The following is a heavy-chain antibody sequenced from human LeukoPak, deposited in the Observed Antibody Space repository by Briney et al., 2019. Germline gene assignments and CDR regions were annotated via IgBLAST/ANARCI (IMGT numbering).Heavy chain of an antibody. CDR1: GGSISSYY. CDR3: ARHSSSWSYFDY. Sequence: PSETLSLTCTVSGGSISSYYWSWIRQPPGKGLEWIGYIYYSGSTNCNPSLKSRVTISVDTSKNQFSLKLSSVTAADTAVYYCARHSSSWSYFDYWGQGTLVTVSS. V-gene: IGHV4-59*08. D-gene: IGHD6-13*01. CDR2: IYYSGST. J-gene: IGHJ4*02.